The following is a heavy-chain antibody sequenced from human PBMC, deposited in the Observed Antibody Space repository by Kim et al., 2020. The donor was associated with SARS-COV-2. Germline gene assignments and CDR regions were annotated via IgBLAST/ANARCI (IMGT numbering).Heavy chain of an antibody. CDR2: IRRGGDNT. CDR3: TQGSWCDN. V-gene: IGHV3-23*01. Sequence: GGSLRLSCVASGFTFSRYDMTWVRQAPGKGLEWVSTIRRGGDNTYYADSVRGRFTFSRDNSRNMLFLQMNSLRAEDTAVYYCTQGSWCDNLGQGTLVTVS. D-gene: IGHD6-13*01. CDR1: GFTFSRYD. J-gene: IGHJ1*01.